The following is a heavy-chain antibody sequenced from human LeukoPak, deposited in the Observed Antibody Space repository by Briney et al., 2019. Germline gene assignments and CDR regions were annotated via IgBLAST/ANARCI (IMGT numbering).Heavy chain of an antibody. J-gene: IGHJ3*02. D-gene: IGHD3-22*01. CDR2: INPSGGST. Sequence: ASVKVSCKASGYTFTSYYMHWVRQAPGQGLEWMGIINPSGGSTSYAQKFQGRVTMTRDMSTSTVYMELSSLRSEDTAVYYCAREVYYYDSSGYYSGAFDIWGQGTMVTVSS. CDR1: GYTFTSYY. CDR3: AREVYYYDSSGYYSGAFDI. V-gene: IGHV1-46*01.